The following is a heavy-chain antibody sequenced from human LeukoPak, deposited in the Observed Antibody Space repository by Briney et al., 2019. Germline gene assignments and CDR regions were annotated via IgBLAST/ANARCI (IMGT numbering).Heavy chain of an antibody. V-gene: IGHV3-7*01. CDR3: ARGWTPDGY. J-gene: IGHJ4*02. D-gene: IGHD1-1*01. CDR2: IKQDGSDK. CDR1: GFTFSSYW. Sequence: SGGSLRLSCAASGFTFSSYWVSWVRQAPGKGLEWVANIKQDGSDKYYVDSVKGRFAISRDNAKNSLYLQMNSLRAEDTAVYYCARGWTPDGYWGQGTLVTVSS.